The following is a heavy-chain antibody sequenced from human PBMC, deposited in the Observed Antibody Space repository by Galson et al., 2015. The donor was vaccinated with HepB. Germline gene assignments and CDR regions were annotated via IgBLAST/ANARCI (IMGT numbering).Heavy chain of an antibody. J-gene: IGHJ4*02. Sequence: LRLSCAASGFTFSRYWMSWVCQAPGKGLEWVANIDQDESEKYYVGSVKGRFTISRDNAKNSLYLQMDSLRAEDTATYYCARGDENSGDYWGQGTLVIVSS. V-gene: IGHV3-7*03. D-gene: IGHD6-25*01. CDR2: IDQDESEK. CDR1: GFTFSRYW. CDR3: ARGDENSGDY.